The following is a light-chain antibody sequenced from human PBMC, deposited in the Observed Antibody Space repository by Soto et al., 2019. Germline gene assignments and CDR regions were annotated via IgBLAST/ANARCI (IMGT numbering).Light chain of an antibody. CDR2: GAS. CDR3: QQYGSSPLT. Sequence: EIVLTQSPGTLSLSPGERATLSCRASQSVSSSYLAWYQQKPGQAPRLLIYGASSRATGIPDGFSGGGSGTDFTLTVSRLEPEDFAVYYCQQYGSSPLTFCGGTKVEIK. CDR1: QSVSSSY. V-gene: IGKV3-20*01. J-gene: IGKJ4*01.